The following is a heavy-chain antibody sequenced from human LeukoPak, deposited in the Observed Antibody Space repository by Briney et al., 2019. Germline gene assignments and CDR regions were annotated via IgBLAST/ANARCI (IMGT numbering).Heavy chain of an antibody. V-gene: IGHV4-39*07. CDR1: GDSISSSPYY. CDR2: INHSGST. CDR3: ARRLLGYCSGGSCYSGYFQH. J-gene: IGHJ1*01. D-gene: IGHD2-15*01. Sequence: PSESLSLTCTVSGDSISSSPYYWGWVRQPPGKGLEWIGEINHSGSTNSNPSLKSRVTISVDTSKNQFSLKLSSVTAADTAVYYCARRLLGYCSGGSCYSGYFQHWGQGTLVTVSS.